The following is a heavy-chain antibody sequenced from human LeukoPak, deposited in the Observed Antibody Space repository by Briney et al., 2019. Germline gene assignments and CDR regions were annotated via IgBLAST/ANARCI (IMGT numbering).Heavy chain of an antibody. Sequence: GGSLRLSCAASGFTFSSYGMHWVRQAPGKGLEWVAFIRYDGSNKYYADSVKGRFTISRDNSKNSLFLQMNSLRVEDTAIYYCARDLMGHSVYDRGDFWGRGTLVTVSS. J-gene: IGHJ4*02. CDR2: IRYDGSNK. CDR1: GFTFSSYG. CDR3: ARDLMGHSVYDRGDF. D-gene: IGHD5/OR15-5a*01. V-gene: IGHV3-30*02.